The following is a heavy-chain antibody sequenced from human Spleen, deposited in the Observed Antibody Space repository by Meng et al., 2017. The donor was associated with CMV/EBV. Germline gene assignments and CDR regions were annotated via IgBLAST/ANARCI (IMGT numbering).Heavy chain of an antibody. CDR1: GGSISSYY. J-gene: IGHJ4*02. CDR2: IYYSGST. CDR3: ARAPEDYGSGSPRQ. D-gene: IGHD3-10*01. V-gene: IGHV4-59*08. Sequence: SETLSLTCTVSGGSISSYYWSWIRQPPGKGLEWIGYIYYSGSTYYNPSLKSRVSISVDTSKNQFSLKLSSVTAADTAVYYCARAPEDYGSGSPRQWGQGTLVTVSS.